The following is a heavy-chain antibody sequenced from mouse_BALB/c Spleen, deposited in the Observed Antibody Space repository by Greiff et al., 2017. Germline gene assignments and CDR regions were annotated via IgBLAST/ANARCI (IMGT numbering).Heavy chain of an antibody. J-gene: IGHJ1*01. CDR1: GFTFSDYY. CDR2: ISDGGSYT. V-gene: IGHV5-4*02. CDR3: ARSDLRYFDV. Sequence: EVQRVESGGGLVKPGGSLKLSCAASGFTFSDYYMYWVRQTPEKRLEWVATISDGGSYTYYPDSVKGRFTISRDNAKNNLYLQMSSLKSEDTAMYYCARSDLRYFDVWGAGTTVTVSS.